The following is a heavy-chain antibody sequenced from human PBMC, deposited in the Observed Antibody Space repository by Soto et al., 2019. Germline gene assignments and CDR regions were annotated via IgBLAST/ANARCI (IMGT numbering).Heavy chain of an antibody. V-gene: IGHV4-59*12. CDR1: GGSIENYY. J-gene: IGHJ6*02. CDR2: ISYSGTT. CDR3: ASYQLHHYYYYYGMDV. D-gene: IGHD2-2*01. Sequence: SETLSLTCTVSGGSIENYYWNWIRQSPGKGLEWIAYISYSGTTSYNPSLKSRVTISVDTSKNQFSLKLSSVTAADTAVYYCASYQLHHYYYYYGMDVWGQGTTVTVSS.